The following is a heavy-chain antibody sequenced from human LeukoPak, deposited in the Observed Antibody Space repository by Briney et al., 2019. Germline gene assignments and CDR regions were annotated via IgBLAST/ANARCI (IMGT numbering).Heavy chain of an antibody. J-gene: IGHJ4*02. V-gene: IGHV4-34*01. D-gene: IGHD1-14*01. CDR2: INDRGHT. Sequence: SETLSLTCAAYGVSFSGYHWNWIRQSPEKGLEWIGEINDRGHTNYNPSLKSRVTISLDTSKKQFSLKLSSVTAADTAVYYCARDPTTEVDVPYYFDFWGQGTLVAVSS. CDR3: ARDPTTEVDVPYYFDF. CDR1: GVSFSGYH.